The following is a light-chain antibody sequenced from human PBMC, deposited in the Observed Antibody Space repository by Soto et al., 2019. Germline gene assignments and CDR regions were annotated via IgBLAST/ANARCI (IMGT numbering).Light chain of an antibody. CDR1: QSVGSS. Sequence: EIVLTQSPATLSLSPGERATLSCRASQSVGSSLAWYQQKPGQAPWLLIYDASYRASGIPARFSGSVSGTDFTLTISRLEPEDFAVYYCQQRYNWPLTFGGGTKVEIK. J-gene: IGKJ4*01. CDR3: QQRYNWPLT. CDR2: DAS. V-gene: IGKV3-11*01.